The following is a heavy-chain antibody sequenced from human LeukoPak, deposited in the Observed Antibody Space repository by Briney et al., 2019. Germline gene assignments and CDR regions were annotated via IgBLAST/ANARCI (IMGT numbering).Heavy chain of an antibody. J-gene: IGHJ4*02. V-gene: IGHV3-30-3*01. Sequence: GGFLRLSCAASGFTFSSYALHWVRQAPGKGLEWMAIISYDGSNKYYADSVKGRFTISRDNSKNTLYLQMNSLRAEDTAVYYCARALGGAGTYVSSTAIDYWGQGTLVTVSS. CDR3: ARALGGAGTYVSSTAIDY. CDR1: GFTFSSYA. CDR2: ISYDGSNK. D-gene: IGHD1-7*01.